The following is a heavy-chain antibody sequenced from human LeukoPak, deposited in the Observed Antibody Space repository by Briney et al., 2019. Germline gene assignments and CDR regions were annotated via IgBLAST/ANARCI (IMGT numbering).Heavy chain of an antibody. CDR2: IKSKNDGGTT. Sequence: GGSLRLSCAASGFTCSSYAMGRVRQAPGKGLEWVGRIKSKNDGGTTDFPAPLKGRFSISRDDSRNTLYLQMNSLKTEDTGVYYCTTGDERGGLGRGDGYNFAFWGQGTLVTVSS. CDR3: TTGDERGGLGRGDGYNFAF. J-gene: IGHJ4*02. V-gene: IGHV3-15*01. D-gene: IGHD5-24*01. CDR1: GFTCSSYA.